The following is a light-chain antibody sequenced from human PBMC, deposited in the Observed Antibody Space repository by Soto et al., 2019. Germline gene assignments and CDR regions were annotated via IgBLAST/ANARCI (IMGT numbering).Light chain of an antibody. CDR2: EDN. CDR1: SGSIASNY. V-gene: IGLV6-57*03. J-gene: IGLJ2*01. CDR3: QSYDSSNHNVV. Sequence: NFMLTQPYSVSESPGKTVTISCTRSSGSIASNYVQWYQQRPGSAPTTVIYEDNQRPSGVPDRFSGSIDSSSNSASLTISGLKTEDEADYYCQSYDSSNHNVVFGGGTKLTVL.